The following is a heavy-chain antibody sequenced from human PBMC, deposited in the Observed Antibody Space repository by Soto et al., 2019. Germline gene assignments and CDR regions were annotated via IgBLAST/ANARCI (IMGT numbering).Heavy chain of an antibody. J-gene: IGHJ6*02. D-gene: IGHD2-2*01. V-gene: IGHV1-18*04. CDR1: GYTFTSYG. CDR3: ARVGLGYCSSTSCLSMDV. CDR2: ISAYNGNT. Sequence: QVQLVQSGAEVKKPGASVKVSCEASGYTFTSYGISWVRQAPGQGLEWMGWISAYNGNTNYAQKLQGRVTMTTDTSTSTAYMELRSLRSDDTAVYYCARVGLGYCSSTSCLSMDVWGQGTTVTVSS.